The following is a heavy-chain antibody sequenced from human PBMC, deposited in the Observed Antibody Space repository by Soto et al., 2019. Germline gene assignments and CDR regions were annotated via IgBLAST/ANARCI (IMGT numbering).Heavy chain of an antibody. J-gene: IGHJ5*01. D-gene: IGHD6-13*01. CDR1: GFTFSSHV. CDR2: ASARNSKT. Sequence: EVQLLESGGGLVQPGGSLRLSCAASGFTFSSHVMSWVRQAPGKGLEWVSAASARNSKTYYADSVKGRFTISRDNSKSTVYLQLDSLRVEDPAVYHCAKVGTSHGPRGYSSSWYGWFDSWGQGTLVVVSS. V-gene: IGHV3-23*01. CDR3: AKVGTSHGPRGYSSSWYGWFDS.